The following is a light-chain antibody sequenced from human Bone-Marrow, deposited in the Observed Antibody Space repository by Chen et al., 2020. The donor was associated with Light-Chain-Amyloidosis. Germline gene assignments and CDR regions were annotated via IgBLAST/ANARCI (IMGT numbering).Light chain of an antibody. V-gene: IGKV3-20*01. CDR2: GSS. CDR1: QTISSNS. CDR3: QEYGTSPLT. J-gene: IGKJ4*01. Sequence: EIVLTQSPGTLSLSPGDGATLSGRTTQTISSNSLPWYQHQFGQAPRLLIYGSSSRATGIPDRFTGSGSGTDFTLTINTLEPENFARYYCQEYGTSPLTFGGGTKVEIQ.